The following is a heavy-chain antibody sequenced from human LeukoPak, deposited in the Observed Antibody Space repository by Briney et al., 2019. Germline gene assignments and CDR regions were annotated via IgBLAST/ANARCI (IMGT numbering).Heavy chain of an antibody. CDR1: GYTFTGYY. CDR3: ARVSGGYVYYFDF. CDR2: VNPNSGDT. D-gene: IGHD5-12*01. V-gene: IGHV1-2*04. Sequence: ASVRVSCKTSGYTFTGYYMHWVRQAPGQGLEWMGWVNPNSGDTNYAQKFRGWVTLTTDTSISTGYMELSRLKSDDTAVYYCARVSGGYVYYFDFWGQGTLVTVSS. J-gene: IGHJ4*02.